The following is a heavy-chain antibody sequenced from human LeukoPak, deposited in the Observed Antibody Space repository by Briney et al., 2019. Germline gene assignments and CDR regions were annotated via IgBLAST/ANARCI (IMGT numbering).Heavy chain of an antibody. Sequence: PGGSLRPSCAASGFTFSSYAMGWVRQAPGKGLEWVSSITGSGGSTYHADSVKGRFTISRDNSKNTLYLQMNSLRAEDTAVYYCAKASHFWSAYSWGQGTLVTVSS. D-gene: IGHD3-3*02. J-gene: IGHJ4*02. V-gene: IGHV3-23*01. CDR1: GFTFSSYA. CDR2: ITGSGGST. CDR3: AKASHFWSAYS.